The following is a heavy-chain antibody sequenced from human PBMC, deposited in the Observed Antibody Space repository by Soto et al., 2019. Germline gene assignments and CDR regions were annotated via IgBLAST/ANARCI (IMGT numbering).Heavy chain of an antibody. CDR1: GFTVSSNY. J-gene: IGHJ4*02. V-gene: IGHV3-66*01. D-gene: IGHD2-21*01. CDR2: IYSGGST. Sequence: GGSLRLSCAASGFTVSSNYMSWVRQAPGKGLEWVSVIYSGGSTYYADSVKGRFTISRDNSKNTLYLQMNSLRAEDTAVYYCARDRAYCGGDCYYEIWGQGTLVTVSS. CDR3: ARDRAYCGGDCYYEI.